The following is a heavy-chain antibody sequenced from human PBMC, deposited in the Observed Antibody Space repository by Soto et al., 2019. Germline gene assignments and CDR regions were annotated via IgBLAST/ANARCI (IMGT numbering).Heavy chain of an antibody. CDR1: GGSISSYY. Sequence: QVQLQESGPGLVKPSETLSLTCTVSGGSISSYYWSWIRQPPGKGLEWIGYIYYSGSTNYNPSLTSRVTIPVDRPKNQSPLKLALVTAAATAGYYLARFNWYSVLWGGGTLVISSS. J-gene: IGHJ2*01. CDR2: IYYSGST. CDR3: ARFNWYSVL. V-gene: IGHV4-59*01.